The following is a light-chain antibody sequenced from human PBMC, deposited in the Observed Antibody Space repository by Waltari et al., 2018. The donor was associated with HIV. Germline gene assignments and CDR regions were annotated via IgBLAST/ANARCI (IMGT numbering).Light chain of an antibody. CDR3: CSYTSSSAYVI. J-gene: IGLJ2*01. CDR2: QVS. V-gene: IGLV2-23*02. Sequence: QSAPTQPASVSGSPGQSITISCTGTSSDVGLYNLVSWYQQYPGKAPKLMIYQVSERPSGVSPRFSGSKSGNTASLTISGLQAEDEADYYCCSYTSSSAYVIFGGGTKLIVL. CDR1: SSDVGLYNL.